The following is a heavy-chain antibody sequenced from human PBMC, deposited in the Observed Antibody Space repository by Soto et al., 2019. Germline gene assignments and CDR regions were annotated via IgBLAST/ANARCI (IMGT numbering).Heavy chain of an antibody. CDR3: ARPYCSTTSCHNWFDP. J-gene: IGHJ5*02. D-gene: IGHD2-2*01. V-gene: IGHV1-18*01. CDR2: ISTYNGDT. Sequence: ASVKVSCKASGYTFTTYGISWVRQAPGQGLEWMGWISTYNGDTNYAQKLQGRVTMTTDTSTSTAYMELRSLRSDDTAVHYCARPYCSTTSCHNWFDPWGQGTLVTVSS. CDR1: GYTFTTYG.